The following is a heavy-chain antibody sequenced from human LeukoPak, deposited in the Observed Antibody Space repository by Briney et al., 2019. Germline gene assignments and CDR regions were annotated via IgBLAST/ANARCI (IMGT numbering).Heavy chain of an antibody. CDR2: IIPIFGTA. J-gene: IGHJ4*02. Sequence: SVKVSCKASGGTFSSYAISWVRQAPGQGLEWMGGIIPIFGTANYAQKFQGRVTITTDESTSTAYMELSSLRPEDTAVYYCARGGQLWFSCDYWGQGTLVTVSS. CDR3: ARGGQLWFSCDY. D-gene: IGHD5-18*01. CDR1: GGTFSSYA. V-gene: IGHV1-69*05.